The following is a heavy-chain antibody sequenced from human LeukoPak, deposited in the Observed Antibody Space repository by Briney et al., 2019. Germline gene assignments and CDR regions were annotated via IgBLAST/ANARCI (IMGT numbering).Heavy chain of an antibody. CDR2: IYTSGST. Sequence: PSETLSLTCTVSGGSISSYYWSWIRQPAGKGLEWIGRIYTSGSTNYNPSLKSRVTMSVDTSKNQFSLKLSSVTAADTAVYYCATQDYDILTGYPEALYALDIWGQGTMVTVSS. CDR1: GGSISSYY. J-gene: IGHJ3*02. CDR3: ATQDYDILTGYPEALYALDI. V-gene: IGHV4-4*07. D-gene: IGHD3-9*01.